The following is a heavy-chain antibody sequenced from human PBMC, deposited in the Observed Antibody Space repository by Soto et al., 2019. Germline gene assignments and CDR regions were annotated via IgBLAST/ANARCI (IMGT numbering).Heavy chain of an antibody. V-gene: IGHV3-30*18. J-gene: IGHJ4*02. D-gene: IGHD1-1*01. CDR1: GFTFSRFD. CDR3: AKVHLGGGNASHFDS. Sequence: QAQLVESGGGVVQPGMSLRLSCAASGFTFSRFDMHWVRLAPGKGLEWVADISYDGSGKHYVDSVKGRFTVSRDRDKNPEHLQRNSLPPEDTGVYYCAKVHLGGGNASHFDSWGQGTRVTVSS. CDR2: ISYDGSGK.